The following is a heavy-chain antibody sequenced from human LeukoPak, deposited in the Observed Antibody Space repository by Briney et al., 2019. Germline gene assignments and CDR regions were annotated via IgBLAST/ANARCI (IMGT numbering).Heavy chain of an antibody. CDR2: IYHSGST. Sequence: SETLSLTCTVSGYSISSGYYWGWIRQPPGKGLEWIGSIYHSGSTYYNPSLKSRVTISVDTSKNQFSLKLSSVTAADTAVYYCARGGGTVVDYFDYWGQGTLVTVSS. V-gene: IGHV4-38-2*02. J-gene: IGHJ4*02. D-gene: IGHD4-23*01. CDR1: GYSISSGYY. CDR3: ARGGGTVVDYFDY.